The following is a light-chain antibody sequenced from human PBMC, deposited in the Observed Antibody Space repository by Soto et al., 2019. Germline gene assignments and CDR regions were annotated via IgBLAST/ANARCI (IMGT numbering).Light chain of an antibody. J-gene: IGKJ3*01. V-gene: IGKV3-20*01. CDR2: RIF. Sequence: EIVMTQSPGTLSVFPGESVTLSCRASQSVNGYLDWFQHKPGQAPRLVLKRIFIRSIGVPARFSGSGSGTDFTLTISRLEPEDFAVYYCQQYGGSFRVFGPGTKVDIK. CDR3: QQYGGSFRV. CDR1: QSVNGY.